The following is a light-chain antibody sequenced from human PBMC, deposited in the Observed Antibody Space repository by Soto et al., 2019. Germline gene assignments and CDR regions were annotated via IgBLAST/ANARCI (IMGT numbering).Light chain of an antibody. V-gene: IGKV3-20*01. CDR1: QTVRNNY. CDR2: DAS. J-gene: IGKJ4*01. CDR3: QQFSSYPLT. Sequence: EFVLTQSPCTLSWSAGERATLSCRASQTVRNNYLAWYQQKHGQAPRLLIYDASSRATGIPDRFSGGGYGTDFNLTISRLETEDFAVYYCQQFSSYPLTFGGGTKVDIK.